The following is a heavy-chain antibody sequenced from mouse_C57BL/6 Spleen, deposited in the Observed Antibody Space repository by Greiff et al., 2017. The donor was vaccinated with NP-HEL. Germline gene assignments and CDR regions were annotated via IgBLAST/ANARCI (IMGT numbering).Heavy chain of an antibody. Sequence: VQLQQSGPELVKPGASVKISCKASGYAFSSSWMNWVKQRPGKGLEWIGRIYPGDGDTNYNGKFKGKATLTADKSSSTAYMQLSSLTSEDSAVYFCARAKGYYYGSSHWYFDVWGTGTTVTVSS. D-gene: IGHD1-1*01. J-gene: IGHJ1*03. CDR1: GYAFSSSW. CDR3: ARAKGYYYGSSHWYFDV. V-gene: IGHV1-82*01. CDR2: IYPGDGDT.